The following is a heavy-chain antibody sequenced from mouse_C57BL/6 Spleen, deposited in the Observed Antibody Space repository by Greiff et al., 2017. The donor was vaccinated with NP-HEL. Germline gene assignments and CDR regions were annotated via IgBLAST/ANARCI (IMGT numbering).Heavy chain of an antibody. CDR1: GYTFTSYW. Sequence: VQLQQPGAELVRPGSSVKLSCKASGYTFTSYWMDWVKQRPGQGLEWIGNIYPSDSETHYNQKFKDKATLTVDKSSSTAYMQLSSLTSEDSAVYYCASEGRGAMDYWGQGTSVTVSS. D-gene: IGHD3-3*01. J-gene: IGHJ4*01. V-gene: IGHV1-61*01. CDR3: ASEGRGAMDY. CDR2: IYPSDSET.